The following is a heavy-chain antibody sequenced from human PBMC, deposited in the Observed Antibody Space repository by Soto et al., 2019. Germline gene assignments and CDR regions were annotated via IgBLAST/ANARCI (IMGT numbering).Heavy chain of an antibody. J-gene: IGHJ4*02. D-gene: IGHD6-19*01. V-gene: IGHV3-30*18. CDR3: AKTGQGVAGTPDY. CDR2: ISYDGSNK. CDR1: GFTFSSYG. Sequence: PGGSLRLSCAASGFTFSSYGMHWVRQAPGKGLEWVAVISYDGSNKYYAESVKGRFTISRDNSKNTLYLQMNSLRAEDTAVYYCAKTGQGVAGTPDYWGQVTLVTVSS.